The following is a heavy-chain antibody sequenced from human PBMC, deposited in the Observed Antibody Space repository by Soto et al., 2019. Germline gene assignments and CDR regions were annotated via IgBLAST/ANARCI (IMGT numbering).Heavy chain of an antibody. CDR3: ARNEDIVVFPSSIYYYYGMDC. J-gene: IGHJ6*02. Sequence: ASVKVSCKASGYTFTSYGISWVRQAPGQGLEWMGWISAYNGNTNYAQKLQGRVTMTTDTSTSTAYMELRSLRSDDTAVYYCARNEDIVVFPSSIYYYYGMDCWGQGTTVPVSS. D-gene: IGHD2-2*01. CDR2: ISAYNGNT. V-gene: IGHV1-18*01. CDR1: GYTFTSYG.